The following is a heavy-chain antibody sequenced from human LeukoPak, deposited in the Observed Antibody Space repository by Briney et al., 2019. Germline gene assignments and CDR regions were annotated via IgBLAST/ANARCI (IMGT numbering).Heavy chain of an antibody. D-gene: IGHD6-6*01. J-gene: IGHJ5*02. CDR3: ARDPEYSSSSWAADWFDP. Sequence: PGGSLRLSCAASGFTVSSNHMSWVRQAPGKGLEWVSVLYSGGSIYYADSVKGRFTISRDNSKITLYLQMNSLRAEDTAVYYCARDPEYSSSSWAADWFDPWGQGTLVTVSS. CDR2: LYSGGSI. CDR1: GFTVSSNH. V-gene: IGHV3-53*05.